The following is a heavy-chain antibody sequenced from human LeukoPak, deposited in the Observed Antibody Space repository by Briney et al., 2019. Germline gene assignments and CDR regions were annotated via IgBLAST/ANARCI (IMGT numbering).Heavy chain of an antibody. CDR3: ARGSYYDSSGYYSN. CDR1: GFTFSSYA. CDR2: ISYDGSNK. J-gene: IGHJ4*02. D-gene: IGHD3-22*01. Sequence: GRSLRLSCAASGFTFSSYAMHWVRQAPGKGLEWVAVISYDGSNKYYADSVKGRFTISRDNSKNTLYLQMNSLRAEDTAVYYCARGSYYDSSGYYSNGGQGTLVTVSS. V-gene: IGHV3-30-3*01.